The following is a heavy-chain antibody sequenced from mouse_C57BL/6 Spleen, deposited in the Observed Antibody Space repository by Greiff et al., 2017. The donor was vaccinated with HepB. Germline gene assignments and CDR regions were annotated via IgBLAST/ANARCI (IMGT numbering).Heavy chain of an antibody. Sequence: VQLQQSGAELVKPGASVKISCKASGYAFSSYWMNWVKQRPGKGLEWIGQIYPGDGDTNYNGKFKGKATLTADKSSSTAYMQLSSLTSEDSAVYFCARRDDYDGWFAYWGQGTLVTVSA. CDR3: ARRDDYDGWFAY. V-gene: IGHV1-80*01. D-gene: IGHD2-4*01. CDR1: GYAFSSYW. CDR2: IYPGDGDT. J-gene: IGHJ3*01.